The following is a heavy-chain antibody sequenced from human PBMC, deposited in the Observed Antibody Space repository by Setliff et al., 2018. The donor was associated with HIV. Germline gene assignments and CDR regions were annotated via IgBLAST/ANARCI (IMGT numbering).Heavy chain of an antibody. CDR1: GGSISISNSY. D-gene: IGHD3-10*02. CDR2: IFYNGAT. J-gene: IGHJ5*01. Sequence: PSETLSLTCPVSGGSISISNSYWGWIRQPPGKGLEWIGSIFYNGATYYNVSLRNRVTMSADRSKSQFSLNLKSVTAADTAVYYCARHPIEECSGAPGFFDSWDQGTQVTVSS. CDR3: ARHPIEECSGAPGFFDS. V-gene: IGHV4-39*01.